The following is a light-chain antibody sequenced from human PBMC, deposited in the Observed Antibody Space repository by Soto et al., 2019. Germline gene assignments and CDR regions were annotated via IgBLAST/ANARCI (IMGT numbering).Light chain of an antibody. V-gene: IGKV3-15*01. CDR2: DAS. CDR3: QQTKDWPAT. CDR1: QSVSRY. J-gene: IGKJ1*01. Sequence: DIVMTQSPATLSVSPGERATPSCRASQSVSRYLAWYQQKPGQAPRLLIYDASTRAAGIPVRFSGSGSGTEFTLTISGLQSEDFGVYYCQQTKDWPATFGQGTKVDIK.